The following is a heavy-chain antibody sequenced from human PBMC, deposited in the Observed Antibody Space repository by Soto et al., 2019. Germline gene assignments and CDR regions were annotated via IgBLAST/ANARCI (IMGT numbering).Heavy chain of an antibody. D-gene: IGHD2-21*02. J-gene: IGHJ3*02. V-gene: IGHV1-8*01. CDR2: MNPNSGNR. Sequence: VQLVQSGAEVKKPGASVKVSCKASGYTFINYDIEWVRQATGQGPEWMGWMNPNSGNRYSVQKFRGRVTMTWDTSISTAYLELSGLKSDDTAVYYCARYDPLLRVAFDIWGQGTMVTVSS. CDR3: ARYDPLLRVAFDI. CDR1: GYTFINYD.